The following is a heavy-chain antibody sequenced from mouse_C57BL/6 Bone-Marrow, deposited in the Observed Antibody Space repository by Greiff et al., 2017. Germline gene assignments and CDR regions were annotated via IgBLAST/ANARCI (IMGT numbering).Heavy chain of an antibody. CDR1: GFTFSDYY. V-gene: IGHV5-16*01. CDR3: ARVGTVVAHWYFDV. Sequence: EVNVVESEGGLVQPGSSMKLSCTASGFTFSDYYMAWVRQVPEKGLEWVANINYDGSSTYYLDSLKSRFIISRDNAKNILYLQMSSLKSEDTATYYCARVGTVVAHWYFDVWGTGTTVTVSS. J-gene: IGHJ1*03. CDR2: INYDGSST. D-gene: IGHD1-1*01.